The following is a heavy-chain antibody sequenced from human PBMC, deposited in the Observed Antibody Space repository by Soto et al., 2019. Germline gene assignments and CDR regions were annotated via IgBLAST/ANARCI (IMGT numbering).Heavy chain of an antibody. D-gene: IGHD3-22*01. J-gene: IGHJ3*02. CDR3: ARQGYDSSGYYDTNAFDI. Sequence: QLQLQESGPGLVKPSETLSLTCTVSGGSISSSSYYWGWIRQPPGKGLEWIGSIYYSGSTYYNPSRKSKDTISVDTSKNQFSLRLSSVTAADTAVYYYARQGYDSSGYYDTNAFDIWGQGTMVTVSS. CDR1: GGSISSSSYY. V-gene: IGHV4-39*01. CDR2: IYYSGST.